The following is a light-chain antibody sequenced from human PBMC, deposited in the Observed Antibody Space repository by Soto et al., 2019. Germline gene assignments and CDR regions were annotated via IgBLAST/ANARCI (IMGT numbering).Light chain of an antibody. Sequence: DIQVTQSPSTLSASVGDRVTLTCRASQSVSAWLAWFQQKPGKAPKLLIYKTSNLESGVPSRFSGSGSGTEFTLTISSLQPDDFANYYCQQYSSYEIFAFGPGTKVDIK. CDR3: QQYSSYEIFA. CDR1: QSVSAW. V-gene: IGKV1-5*03. CDR2: KTS. J-gene: IGKJ3*01.